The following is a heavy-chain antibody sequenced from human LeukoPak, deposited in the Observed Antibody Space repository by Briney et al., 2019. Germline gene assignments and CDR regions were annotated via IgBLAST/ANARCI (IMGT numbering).Heavy chain of an antibody. CDR2: IWYDGSNK. D-gene: IGHD3-10*01. CDR1: GFTFSSYG. Sequence: QSGGSLRLSCAASGFTFSSYGMHWVRQAPGKGLEWVAVIWYDGSNKYYADSVKGRFTISRDNSKNTLYLQMNSLRAEDTAVYYCVVTMVRGVIISAQPDPTDYWGQGTLVTVSS. J-gene: IGHJ4*02. V-gene: IGHV3-33*01. CDR3: VVTMVRGVIISAQPDPTDY.